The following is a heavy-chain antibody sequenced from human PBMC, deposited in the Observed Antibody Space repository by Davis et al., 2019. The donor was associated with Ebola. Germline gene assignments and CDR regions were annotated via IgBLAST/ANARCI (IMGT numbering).Heavy chain of an antibody. CDR3: ARDPPFESGY. V-gene: IGHV3-53*01. J-gene: IGHJ4*02. Sequence: GGSLRLSCAASGFTVSGNYMSWVRQAPGKGLEWVSVIYSGGATFYADTVRGRFTISRDNSMNTLYLHMSSLRTDDTAVYFCARDPPFESGYWGQGTLVTVSS. D-gene: IGHD3-10*01. CDR1: GFTVSGNY. CDR2: IYSGGAT.